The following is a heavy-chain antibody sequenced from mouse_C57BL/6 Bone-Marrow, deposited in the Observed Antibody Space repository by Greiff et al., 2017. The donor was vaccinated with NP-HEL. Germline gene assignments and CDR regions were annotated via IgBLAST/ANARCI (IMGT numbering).Heavy chain of an antibody. J-gene: IGHJ2*01. CDR2: IWGDGST. CDR1: GFSLTSYG. V-gene: IGHV2-3*01. D-gene: IGHD1-3*01. Sequence: QVQLQESGPGLVAPSQSLSITCTVSGFSLTSYGVSWVRQPPGQGLEWLGVIWGDGSTTYHSALISRLSISKDNSKSQVFLKLSSLQTDDTSTYDCARGKTRPYFDYWGQGTTLTVSS. CDR3: ARGKTRPYFDY.